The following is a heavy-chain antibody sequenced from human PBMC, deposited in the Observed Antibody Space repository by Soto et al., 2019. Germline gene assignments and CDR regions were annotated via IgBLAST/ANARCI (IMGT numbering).Heavy chain of an antibody. D-gene: IGHD6-6*01. CDR1: GFIFSDYY. J-gene: IGHJ5*01. V-gene: IGHV3-11*01. CDR3: ARLIAASNWFDS. Sequence: PGGSLRLSCAASGFIFSDYYMSWIRQAPGKGLEWVSYISTSGTIMYYADYVKGRFTISRDNAKNSLYLQMNSLRPEDTAVYYCARLIAASNWFDSWGQGTLVTVSS. CDR2: ISTSGTIM.